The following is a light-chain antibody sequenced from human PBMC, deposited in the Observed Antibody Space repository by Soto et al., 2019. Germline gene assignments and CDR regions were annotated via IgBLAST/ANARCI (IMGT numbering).Light chain of an antibody. V-gene: IGLV2-14*01. Sequence: QSVLTQPASVSGSPGQSITISCTGTSSDVGGYNYVSWYQQHPGKAPKLLIYAVSNRPSGVSNRFSGSKSGNTASLTISGLQAEDEADYYCSSYTSSSTLYVFGTGTKLNVL. CDR2: AVS. J-gene: IGLJ1*01. CDR1: SSDVGGYNY. CDR3: SSYTSSSTLYV.